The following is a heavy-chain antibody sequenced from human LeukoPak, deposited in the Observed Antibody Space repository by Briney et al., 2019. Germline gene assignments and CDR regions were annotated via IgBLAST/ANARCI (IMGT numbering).Heavy chain of an antibody. J-gene: IGHJ4*02. Sequence: PGGSLRLSCVASGFTFKNYVMNWVRQAPGTGLEWLATIYGSGVSISYADSVKGRFTISRDNSNNTLYLQMNSLRAEDTAMYYCAKDLGWELPAEAFWGQGILVTVSS. CDR2: IYGSGVSI. CDR1: GFTFKNYV. D-gene: IGHD1-26*01. CDR3: AKDLGWELPAEAF. V-gene: IGHV3-23*01.